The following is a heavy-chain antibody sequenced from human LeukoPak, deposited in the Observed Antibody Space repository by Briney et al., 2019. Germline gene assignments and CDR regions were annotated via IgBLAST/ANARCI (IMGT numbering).Heavy chain of an antibody. CDR2: ISGSGSST. CDR3: ARGKPRFDY. D-gene: IGHD3-10*01. CDR1: GFSFSESY. Sequence: GGSLRLSCAASGFSFSESYMSWIRQTPGKGLEWVAYISGSGSSTYYADAVKGRFTISRDNARNSLYLYMSSLRADDTAVFYCARGKPRFDYWGEGTLVTVSS. V-gene: IGHV3-11*01. J-gene: IGHJ4*02.